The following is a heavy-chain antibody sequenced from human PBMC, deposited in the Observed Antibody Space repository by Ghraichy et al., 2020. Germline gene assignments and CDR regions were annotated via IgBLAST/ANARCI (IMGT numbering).Heavy chain of an antibody. CDR3: ARMKTTVSTSNYDYYYMEV. CDR1: GFTFGGYW. Sequence: GGSLRLSCAASGFTFGGYWMGWVRQAPGKGLEWVANIKQDGSETYYVDSVKGRFTISRDNAKNSLYLQMNRLRAEDGAVYYCARMKTTVSTSNYDYYYMEVWGKGTTVT. CDR2: IKQDGSET. V-gene: IGHV3-7*03. J-gene: IGHJ6*03. D-gene: IGHD4-17*01.